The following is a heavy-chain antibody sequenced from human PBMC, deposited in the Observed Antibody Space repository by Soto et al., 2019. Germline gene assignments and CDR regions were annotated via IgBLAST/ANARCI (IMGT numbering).Heavy chain of an antibody. CDR1: GFTFSSYA. D-gene: IGHD3-3*01. CDR2: ISGSGGST. V-gene: IGHV3-23*01. Sequence: GGSLRLSCAASGFTFSSYAMSWVRQAPGKGLEWVSAISGSGGSTYYADSVKGRFTISRDNSKNTLYLQMNSLRAEDTAVYYCAKGIRNTIFGVVIMRDTTDYYYYMDVWGKGTTVTVSS. CDR3: AKGIRNTIFGVVIMRDTTDYYYYMDV. J-gene: IGHJ6*03.